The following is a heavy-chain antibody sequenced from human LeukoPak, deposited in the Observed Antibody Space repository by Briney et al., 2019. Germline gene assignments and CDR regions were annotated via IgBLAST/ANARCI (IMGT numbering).Heavy chain of an antibody. D-gene: IGHD3-3*01. CDR3: ARVRILGVVIFDY. J-gene: IGHJ4*02. CDR1: GGSISSYY. CDR2: IYYSGST. Sequence: PSETLSLTRTASGGSISSYYWSWIRQPPGKGLEWIGYIYYSGSTNYNPSPKSRITISVDTSKNQFSLKLTSVTAADTAVYYCARVRILGVVIFDYWGQGTLVTVSS. V-gene: IGHV4-59*01.